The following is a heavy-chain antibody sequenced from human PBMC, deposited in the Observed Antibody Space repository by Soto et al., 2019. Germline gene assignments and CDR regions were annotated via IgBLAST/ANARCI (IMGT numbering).Heavy chain of an antibody. CDR3: ASGRGYSYGLYP. Sequence: QVQLQESGPGLVKPSQTLSLTCTVSGESISSNNNYWSWIRQPPGEGLEWIGFISYSGTTSYSPSLKSRVAISLDTSKNQFSLSLSSVTAADTAVYDCASGRGYSYGLYPSGQGTLVTVSS. CDR1: GESISSNNNY. D-gene: IGHD5-18*01. CDR2: ISYSGTT. V-gene: IGHV4-30-4*01. J-gene: IGHJ5*02.